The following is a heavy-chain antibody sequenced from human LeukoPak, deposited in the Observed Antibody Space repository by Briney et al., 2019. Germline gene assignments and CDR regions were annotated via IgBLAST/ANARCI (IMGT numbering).Heavy chain of an antibody. V-gene: IGHV3-7*04. Sequence: GGALRLSRAASGFTFSSYWMSWVRPAPGKGLEWVANIYQEGIEKYYVHSVKGRFTISRDNAKNQLYLPMNSLRAEDPGEYYCARDFELYWVQGTLVTVRS. CDR2: IYQEGIEK. J-gene: IGHJ4*02. CDR3: ARDFELY. CDR1: GFTFSSYW. D-gene: IGHD3-9*01.